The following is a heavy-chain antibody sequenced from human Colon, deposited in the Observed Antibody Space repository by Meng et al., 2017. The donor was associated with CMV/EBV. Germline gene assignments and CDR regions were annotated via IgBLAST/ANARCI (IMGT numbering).Heavy chain of an antibody. CDR2: INTYNGNT. Sequence: SGYTFSSYGIRWVRQAPGQRLVWVGWINTYNGNTDYAQKFQGRVTMTTDTLTSTAYMELTSLKSDDTAVFYCARAREVGYSAYDYYDFWGQGTLVTVSS. CDR1: GYTFSSYG. J-gene: IGHJ4*02. CDR3: ARAREVGYSAYDYYDF. D-gene: IGHD5-12*01. V-gene: IGHV1-18*01.